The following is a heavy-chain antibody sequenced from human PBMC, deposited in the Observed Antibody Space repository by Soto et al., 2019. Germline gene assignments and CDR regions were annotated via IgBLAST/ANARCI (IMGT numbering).Heavy chain of an antibody. Sequence: ASVKVSCKASGYTFFTYDISWVRQAPGQGLEWMGWISTYSGDTKYAQKFQGRVTMTTDTSTTTAYLELRSLRSDDTAVYYCARVDRDTAMVYFDYWGQGTLVTVSS. CDR3: ARVDRDTAMVYFDY. J-gene: IGHJ4*02. V-gene: IGHV1-18*01. CDR1: GYTFFTYD. CDR2: ISTYSGDT. D-gene: IGHD5-18*01.